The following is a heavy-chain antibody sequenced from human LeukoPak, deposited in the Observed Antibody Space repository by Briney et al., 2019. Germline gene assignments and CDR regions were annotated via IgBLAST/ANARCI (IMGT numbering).Heavy chain of an antibody. Sequence: SETLSLTCTVSGGSISSYYWSWIRQPPGKGLEWIGYIYYSGSTNYNPSLKSRVTISVDTSKNQSSLKLSSVTAADTAVYYCARTVRDGIAAAGLFDYWGQGTLVTVSS. CDR2: IYYSGST. D-gene: IGHD6-13*01. CDR3: ARTVRDGIAAAGLFDY. CDR1: GGSISSYY. V-gene: IGHV4-59*08. J-gene: IGHJ4*02.